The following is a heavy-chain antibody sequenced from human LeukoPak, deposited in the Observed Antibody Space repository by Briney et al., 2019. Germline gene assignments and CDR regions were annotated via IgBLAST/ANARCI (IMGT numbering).Heavy chain of an antibody. V-gene: IGHV4-61*08. Sequence: RPSETLSLTCTVSGGSISSGGYYWGWIRQPPGKGLEWIVYIYYSGSTNYNPSLKTRVTISVDTSKNQFSLKLSSVTAADTAVYYCARGPLGRFLEWLFLDYWGQGTLVTVSS. J-gene: IGHJ4*02. CDR2: IYYSGST. CDR3: ARGPLGRFLEWLFLDY. CDR1: GGSISSGGYY. D-gene: IGHD3-3*01.